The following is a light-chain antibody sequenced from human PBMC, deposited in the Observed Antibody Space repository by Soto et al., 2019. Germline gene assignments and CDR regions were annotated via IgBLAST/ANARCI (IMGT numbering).Light chain of an antibody. Sequence: QSVLTQPPSVSGAPGQRVTISCTGSSSNIGAGYDVHWYQQLPGTAPKLLIYGNNNRPSGVPDRFSGSKSGTSASLAITGLQAEDETDYDCQSYDSSLSGSVVFGGGTQLTVL. CDR1: SSNIGAGYD. CDR2: GNN. V-gene: IGLV1-40*01. J-gene: IGLJ2*01. CDR3: QSYDSSLSGSVV.